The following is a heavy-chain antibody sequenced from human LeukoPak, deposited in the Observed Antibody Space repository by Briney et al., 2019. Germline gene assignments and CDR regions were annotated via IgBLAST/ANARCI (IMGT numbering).Heavy chain of an antibody. D-gene: IGHD6-6*01. CDR1: GFIFDDYA. V-gene: IGHV3-9*01. CDR3: AKVGEYSSSPGYYYYYMDV. CDR2: ITWGRDNL. J-gene: IGHJ6*03. Sequence: GGSLRLSCAVSGFIFDDYAMHWVRQAPGKGLEWVSGITWGRDNLAYAASVKGRFTISRDSAKNTLYLQMNSLRAEDTAVYYCAKVGEYSSSPGYYYYYMDVWGKGTTVTVSS.